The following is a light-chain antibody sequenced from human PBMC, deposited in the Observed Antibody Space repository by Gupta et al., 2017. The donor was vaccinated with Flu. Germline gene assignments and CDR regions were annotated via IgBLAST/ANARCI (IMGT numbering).Light chain of an antibody. Sequence: EIVMTQSPVTLSVSPGERATLSCRTSQSVSNSLAWYQQKPGQAPRLLIYGASTRATGIPARFSGSGSGTEFTLSISRLQSEDFAVYYCQHYNNWPPGGTFGQGTRVEIK. J-gene: IGKJ1*01. V-gene: IGKV3-15*01. CDR1: QSVSNS. CDR3: QHYNNWPPGGT. CDR2: GAS.